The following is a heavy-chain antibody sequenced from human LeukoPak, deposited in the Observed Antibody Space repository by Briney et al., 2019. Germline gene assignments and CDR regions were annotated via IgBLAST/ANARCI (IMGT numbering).Heavy chain of an antibody. CDR3: AKARVYSYGSYYFDY. J-gene: IGHJ4*02. CDR1: GFTFDDYA. CDR2: ISWNSGSI. Sequence: PGRSLRLSCAASGFTFDDYAMHWVRQAPGKGLEWVSGISWNSGSIGYADSVKGRFTISRDNAKNSLYLQMNSLRAEDTAVYYCAKARVYSYGSYYFDYWGQGTLVTVSS. D-gene: IGHD5-18*01. V-gene: IGHV3-9*01.